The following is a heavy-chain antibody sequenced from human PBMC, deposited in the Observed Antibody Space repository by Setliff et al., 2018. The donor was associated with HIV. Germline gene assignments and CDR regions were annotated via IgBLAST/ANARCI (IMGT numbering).Heavy chain of an antibody. CDR3: ARESPSSSCCYFDF. J-gene: IGHJ4*02. V-gene: IGHV4-38-2*02. Sequence: SETLSLTCDVSGFSISSRYYWTWIRQSPGKGLEWIGEINHRGRTNYNPSLKSRGTVSVDTSKNQFSLKLGSVTAADTAVYYCARESPSSSCCYFDFWGQGTLVTVSS. CDR2: INHRGRT. D-gene: IGHD6-13*01. CDR1: GFSISSRYY.